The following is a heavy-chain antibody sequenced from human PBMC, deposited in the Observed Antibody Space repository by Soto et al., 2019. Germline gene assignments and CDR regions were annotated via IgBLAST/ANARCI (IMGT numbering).Heavy chain of an antibody. V-gene: IGHV3-30-3*01. Sequence: QVQLVESGGGVVQPGRSLRLSCAASGFTFSSYAMHWVRQAPGKGLEWVAVISYDGSNKYYADSVKGRFTISRDNSKNTRYLQMNSLRAEDTAVYYCARDPQGNYYGMDVWGQGTTVTVSS. J-gene: IGHJ6*02. CDR2: ISYDGSNK. D-gene: IGHD6-13*01. CDR1: GFTFSSYA. CDR3: ARDPQGNYYGMDV.